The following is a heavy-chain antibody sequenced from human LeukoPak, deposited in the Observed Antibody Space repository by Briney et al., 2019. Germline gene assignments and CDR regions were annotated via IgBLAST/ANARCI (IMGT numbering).Heavy chain of an antibody. CDR1: GFTFSSYS. Sequence: QPGGSLRLSCAASGFTFSSYSMNWVPQAPGKGLEWVSYISSSSNTIYYADSVKGRFTISRDNVKNSLFLQMNSLRDEDTSVYYCARAVTVVTRGGLVFDYWGQGTLVTVSS. V-gene: IGHV3-48*02. D-gene: IGHD2-21*02. CDR3: ARAVTVVTRGGLVFDY. J-gene: IGHJ4*02. CDR2: ISSSSNTI.